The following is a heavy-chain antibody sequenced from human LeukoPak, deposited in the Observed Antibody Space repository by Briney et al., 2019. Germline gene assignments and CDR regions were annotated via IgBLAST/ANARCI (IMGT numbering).Heavy chain of an antibody. Sequence: ASVKVSCKASGYTFTGYYMHWVRQAPGQGLEWMGWINPNSGGTNYAQKFQGRVTMTRDTSISTAYMELSRLRSDDTAVYYCARRYCSSTSCYYLDYWGQGTLVTVSS. D-gene: IGHD2-2*01. V-gene: IGHV1-2*02. CDR1: GYTFTGYY. CDR3: ARRYCSSTSCYYLDY. J-gene: IGHJ4*02. CDR2: INPNSGGT.